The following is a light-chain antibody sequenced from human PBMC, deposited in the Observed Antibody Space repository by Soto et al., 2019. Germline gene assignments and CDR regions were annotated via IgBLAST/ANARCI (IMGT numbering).Light chain of an antibody. V-gene: IGKV1-9*01. CDR3: QQYNSYWT. J-gene: IGKJ1*01. Sequence: QLTQSPSSLSASVGDRVTITCRASQGIASYLAWYQQKPGQAPNLLIYAASTLQSGVPSRFSGSGSGTDFTLTISSLQPDDFATYYCQQYNSYWTFGQGTKVDIK. CDR2: AAS. CDR1: QGIASY.